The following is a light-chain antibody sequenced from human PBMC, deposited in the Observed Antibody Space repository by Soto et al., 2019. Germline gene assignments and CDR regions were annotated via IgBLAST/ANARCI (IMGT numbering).Light chain of an antibody. CDR1: QSVRSN. CDR2: DAY. Sequence: TKSPATLSVSPGERVTLSCRASQSVRSNLACYQQKPGQTPRLLIYDAYNRATGIPPRFSGSGSGTDFTLTISSLEPEDSAVYYCQQRHMWPITFGQGTRLEIK. CDR3: QQRHMWPIT. V-gene: IGKV3-11*01. J-gene: IGKJ5*01.